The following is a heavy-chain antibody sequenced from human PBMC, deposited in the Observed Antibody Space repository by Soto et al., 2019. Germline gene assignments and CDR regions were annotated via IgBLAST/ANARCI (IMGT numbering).Heavy chain of an antibody. CDR1: GFTVSSYA. D-gene: IGHD3-22*01. J-gene: IGHJ4*02. CDR2: ISYDGSNK. Sequence: QVQLVESGGGVVQPGRYLRLSCAAYGFTVSSYAMHWVRQSPGQGLEWVAVISYDGSNKYYADSVKGRFTISRDNSKHTLYLQLNSLRAEDTSVYYCASHDSRGYYYDYWGQGTMVIVSS. V-gene: IGHV3-30-3*01. CDR3: ASHDSRGYYYDY.